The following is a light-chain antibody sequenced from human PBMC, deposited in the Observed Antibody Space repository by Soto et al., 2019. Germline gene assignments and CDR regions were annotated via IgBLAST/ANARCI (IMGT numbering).Light chain of an antibody. CDR1: RSNIGTNF. Sequence: QSVLTQPPSASGAPGQMGSISCYGSRSNIGTNFVYWYQHPPGAAPRLLMFRYDHRPAGVPVRFSASKSGTSASLAINGLRSEDEGDYSCAAWDDSLNCFYVFGTGTKLTVL. CDR3: AAWDDSLNCFYV. CDR2: RYD. J-gene: IGLJ1*01. V-gene: IGLV1-47*01.